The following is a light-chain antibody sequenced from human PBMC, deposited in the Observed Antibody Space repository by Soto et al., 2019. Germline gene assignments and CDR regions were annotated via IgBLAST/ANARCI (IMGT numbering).Light chain of an antibody. CDR2: EVS. Sequence: QSVLAQPPSASWSPGQSAAISCTGTSSDVGGYNYVSWYQQHPGKAPKLVIYEVSKRPSGVPDRFSGSKSGNTASLTVSGLQAEDEADYYCSSYGGSTVFGTGTKVTVL. V-gene: IGLV2-8*01. CDR3: SSYGGSTV. CDR1: SSDVGGYNY. J-gene: IGLJ1*01.